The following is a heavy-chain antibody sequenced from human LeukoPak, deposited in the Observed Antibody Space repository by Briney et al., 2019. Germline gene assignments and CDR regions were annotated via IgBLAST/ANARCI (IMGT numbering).Heavy chain of an antibody. D-gene: IGHD6-6*01. CDR3: ARGLRGVLAARPRRYYYYYMDV. J-gene: IGHJ6*03. CDR2: MNPNSGNT. Sequence: GASVKVSCRASGYTFTSYDINWVRQATGQGLEWMGWMNPNSGNTGYAQKFLGRVTMTRNTSISTAYMELSSLRSEDTAVYYCARGLRGVLAARPRRYYYYYMDVWGKGTTVTVSS. CDR1: GYTFTSYD. V-gene: IGHV1-8*01.